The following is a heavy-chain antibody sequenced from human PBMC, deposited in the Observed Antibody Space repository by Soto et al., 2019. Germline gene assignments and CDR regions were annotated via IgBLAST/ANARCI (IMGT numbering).Heavy chain of an antibody. CDR3: ARGDRARYFDY. V-gene: IGHV3-33*01. CDR2: IWYDGSNK. Sequence: QVQLVESGGGVVQPGRSLRLSCAASGFTFSSYGMHWVRQAPGKGLEWVAVIWYDGSNKYYADSVKGRFTISRDNSKNTLYLQMNSLRAEDTAVYYCARGDRARYFDYWGQGTLVTVS. CDR1: GFTFSSYG. J-gene: IGHJ4*02. D-gene: IGHD3-22*01.